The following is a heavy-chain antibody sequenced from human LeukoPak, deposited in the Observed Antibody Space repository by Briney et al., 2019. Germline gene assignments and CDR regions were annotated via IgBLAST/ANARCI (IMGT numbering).Heavy chain of an antibody. CDR2: IYYSGST. V-gene: IGHV4-59*01. Sequence: PSETLSLTCTVSGGSISSYYWSWIRQPPGKGLEWIGYIYYSGSTNYNPSLKSRVTISVDTSKNQFSLKLSSVTAADTAVYYCARAVGGYNRWYFDYWGQGTLVTVSS. CDR1: GGSISSYY. CDR3: ARAVGGYNRWYFDY. D-gene: IGHD5-24*01. J-gene: IGHJ4*02.